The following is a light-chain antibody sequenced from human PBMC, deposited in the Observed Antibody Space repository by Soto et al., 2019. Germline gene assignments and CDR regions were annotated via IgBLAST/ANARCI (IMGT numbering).Light chain of an antibody. CDR2: GAS. Sequence: EIVFTQSPGTLSLSPGERATLSCRASQSVSSSSLAWYQQKPGQAPRLLIFGASSRATGIPDRFSGSGSGTDFTLTISRLEPEDFAVYYCQQYAGSSTFGQGTQVDIK. V-gene: IGKV3-20*01. CDR3: QQYAGSST. J-gene: IGKJ1*01. CDR1: QSVSSSS.